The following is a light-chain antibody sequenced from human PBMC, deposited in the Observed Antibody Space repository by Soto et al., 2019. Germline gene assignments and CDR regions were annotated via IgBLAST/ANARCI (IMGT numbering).Light chain of an antibody. J-gene: IGKJ5*01. CDR2: EAS. Sequence: EIVLTQSPATLSLSPGERATLSCRASQSVSSSLAWYQQKPGQAPRLLIYEASNRATGIPARCSGSGSGADFTLTISSLEPEDFAVYYCQQRSNWPPITFGQGTRLEIK. V-gene: IGKV3-11*01. CDR3: QQRSNWPPIT. CDR1: QSVSSS.